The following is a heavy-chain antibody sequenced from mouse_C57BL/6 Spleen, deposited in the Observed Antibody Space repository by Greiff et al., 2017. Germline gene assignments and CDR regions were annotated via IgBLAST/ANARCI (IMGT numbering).Heavy chain of an antibody. CDR3: ASSSDSSGYVQ. V-gene: IGHV1-64*01. CDR2: IHPNSGST. J-gene: IGHJ3*01. D-gene: IGHD3-2*02. CDR1: GYTFTSYW. Sequence: QVQLQQPGAELVKPGASVKLSCKASGYTFTSYWMHWVKQRPGQGLEWIGMIHPNSGSTNYNEKFKSKATLTVDKSSSTAYMQLSSLTSEDSAVYYCASSSDSSGYVQWGQGTLVTVSA.